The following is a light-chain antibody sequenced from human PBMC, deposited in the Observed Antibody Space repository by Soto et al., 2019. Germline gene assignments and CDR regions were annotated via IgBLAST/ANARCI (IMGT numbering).Light chain of an antibody. V-gene: IGLV1-44*01. J-gene: IGLJ2*01. Sequence: QSVLTQPPSASGTPGQRVTISCSGSSSNIGSNTVNWYQQVPGTAPKLLMYSNSQRPSGVPDRFSGSKSGTSASLAISGLQSEDEADYYCAACDDSLNGVVFGGGTKLTVL. CDR3: AACDDSLNGVV. CDR1: SSNIGSNT. CDR2: SNS.